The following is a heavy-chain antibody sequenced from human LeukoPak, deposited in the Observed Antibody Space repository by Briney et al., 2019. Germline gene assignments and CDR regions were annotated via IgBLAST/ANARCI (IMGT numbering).Heavy chain of an antibody. J-gene: IGHJ5*02. Sequence: PSETLSLTCTVSNGSISSDTYFWGWIRQPAGKGLEWIGRMSSSGISTYSPSLKNRVTISIDTSRNRFAMNLNSVTAADTAVYYCAKGAGPPWFDPWGQGTLVTVSS. CDR3: AKGAGPPWFDP. D-gene: IGHD6-19*01. CDR1: NGSISSDTYF. V-gene: IGHV4-61*02. CDR2: MSSSGIS.